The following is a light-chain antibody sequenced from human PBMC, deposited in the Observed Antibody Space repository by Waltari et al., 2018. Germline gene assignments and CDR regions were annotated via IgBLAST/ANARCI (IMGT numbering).Light chain of an antibody. Sequence: EIALTQYPATLSLSAGDRATLSCSASQSVTSFLAWYQQKPGQAPRLLIYDTFNRAPGIPARFSASGSGTDFSLTISSLEPEDSAVYYCQQRTNWPLTFGPGTTVHIK. J-gene: IGKJ3*01. CDR2: DTF. V-gene: IGKV3-11*01. CDR3: QQRTNWPLT. CDR1: QSVTSF.